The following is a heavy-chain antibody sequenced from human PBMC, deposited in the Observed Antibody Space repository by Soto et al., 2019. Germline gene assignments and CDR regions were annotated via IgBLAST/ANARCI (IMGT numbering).Heavy chain of an antibody. Sequence: PGGSLRLSCAASGFTFSSYAMSWVRQAPGKGLEWVSCISVGGDSTYYAGSVKGRFTISRDNSKNTLFLQLNSLRAEDTALYTCAKGAGGSCYFAKDYWGRGTQVTVSS. J-gene: IGHJ4*02. CDR1: GFTFSSYA. V-gene: IGHV3-23*01. D-gene: IGHD2-15*01. CDR3: AKGAGGSCYFAKDY. CDR2: ISVGGDST.